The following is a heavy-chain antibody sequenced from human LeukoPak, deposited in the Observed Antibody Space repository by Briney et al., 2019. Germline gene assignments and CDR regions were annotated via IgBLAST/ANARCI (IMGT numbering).Heavy chain of an antibody. V-gene: IGHV3-11*06. D-gene: IGHD4-17*01. CDR3: ARAMTTVTTIDY. CDR1: GFTFSDYY. Sequence: GGSLRLSCAASGFTFSDYYMSWIRQAPGKGLEWVSYISSSSSYTNYADSVKGRFTISRDNAKNSLYLQMNSLRAEDMAVYYCARAMTTVTTIDYWGQGTLVTVSS. J-gene: IGHJ4*02. CDR2: ISSSSSYT.